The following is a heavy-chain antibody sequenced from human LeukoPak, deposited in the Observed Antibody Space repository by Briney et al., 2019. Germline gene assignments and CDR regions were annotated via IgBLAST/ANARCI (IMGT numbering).Heavy chain of an antibody. V-gene: IGHV1-18*01. CDR1: GYTFTTYG. CDR2: INPYDGAT. J-gene: IGHJ5*02. CDR3: ARGQNWFDP. Sequence: PSVKVSCKTSGYTFTTYGVSWVRQAPGQGLEWAGWINPYDGATQYAQKLQGRVTLTTDTSTNTAYMDLRSLRSDDTAIYYCARGQNWFDPWGQGTLVTVSS.